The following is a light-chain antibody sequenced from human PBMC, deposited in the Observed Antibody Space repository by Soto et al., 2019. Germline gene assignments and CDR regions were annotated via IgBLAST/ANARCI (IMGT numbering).Light chain of an antibody. CDR3: AAWDDSLNGSYV. V-gene: IGLV1-44*01. Sequence: QAVVTQPPSASGTPGQRVTISCSGSSSNIGSNTVKWYQQLPGTAPKLLIYSNNQRPSGVPDRFSGSKSGTSASLAISGLQSEDEADYYCAAWDDSLNGSYVFGTGTKLTVL. CDR1: SSNIGSNT. CDR2: SNN. J-gene: IGLJ1*01.